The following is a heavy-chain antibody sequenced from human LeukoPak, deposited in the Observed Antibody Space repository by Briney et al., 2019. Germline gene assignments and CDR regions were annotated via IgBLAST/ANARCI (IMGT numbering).Heavy chain of an antibody. CDR3: ARGRYYDSSGYDAFDI. CDR2: MNPNSGNT. Sequence: ASVKVSCKASGYTFTSYDINWVRQATGQGLEWMGWMNPNSGNTGYAQKFQGRVTMTRNTSISTAYMELSSLRSEDTAVCYCARGRYYDSSGYDAFDIWGQGTMVTVSS. J-gene: IGHJ3*02. D-gene: IGHD3-22*01. CDR1: GYTFTSYD. V-gene: IGHV1-8*01.